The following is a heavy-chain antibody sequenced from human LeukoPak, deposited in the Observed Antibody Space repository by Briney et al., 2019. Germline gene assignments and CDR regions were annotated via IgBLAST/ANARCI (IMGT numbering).Heavy chain of an antibody. CDR2: ISSSSSTI. D-gene: IGHD3-10*01. CDR1: GFTFSDYY. Sequence: GGSLRLSCAASGFTFSDYYMSWIRQAPGKGLEWVSYISSSSSTIYYADSVKGRFTISRDNSKNTLYLQMNSLRAEDTAVYYCAGYYGSGSRNDAFDIWGQGTMVTVSS. V-gene: IGHV3-11*01. CDR3: AGYYGSGSRNDAFDI. J-gene: IGHJ3*02.